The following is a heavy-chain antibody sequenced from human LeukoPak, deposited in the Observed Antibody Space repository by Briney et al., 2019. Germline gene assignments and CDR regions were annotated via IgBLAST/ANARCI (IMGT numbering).Heavy chain of an antibody. Sequence: GGSLRLSCVASGFTFSNHWMNWVRQAPGKGLECVANINQDGSEKNYVDSVKGRFTISRDNAKNSLYLQMNSLRVEDTAVYYCVGGTGYWGQGTLVTVSS. J-gene: IGHJ4*02. D-gene: IGHD2-8*02. CDR1: GFTFSNHW. V-gene: IGHV3-7*04. CDR2: INQDGSEK. CDR3: VGGTGY.